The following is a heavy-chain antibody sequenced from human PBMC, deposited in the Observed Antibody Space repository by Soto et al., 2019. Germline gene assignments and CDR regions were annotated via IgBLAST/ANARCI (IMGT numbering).Heavy chain of an antibody. Sequence: QVQLQESGPGLVKPSQTLSLTCTVSGGSISNVDYYWSWIRQSPDKGLEWIGNIYHGGTTWYNPSLTSRITISVHTSKTQFSLKLTSVTAADTAVYYCARGPSGDKVDYWSQGTLVTVSS. CDR3: ARGPSGDKVDY. D-gene: IGHD7-27*01. CDR2: IYHGGTT. V-gene: IGHV4-30-4*01. CDR1: GGSISNVDYY. J-gene: IGHJ4*02.